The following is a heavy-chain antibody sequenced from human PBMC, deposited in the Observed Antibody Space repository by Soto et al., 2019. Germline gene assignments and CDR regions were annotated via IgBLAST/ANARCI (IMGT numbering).Heavy chain of an antibody. CDR1: GGSISSGGYY. J-gene: IGHJ5*02. CDR3: AREEVYSSLGFDP. CDR2: IYYSGST. V-gene: IGHV4-31*01. Sequence: QVQLQESGPGLVKPSQTLSLTCTVSGGSISSGGYYWSWIRQHPGKGLEWIGYIYYSGSTYYNPSLIIEYTKPIDTSKNHFSLKLSSVTAADTAVYYCAREEVYSSLGFDPWGQGTLFTVSS. D-gene: IGHD3-22*01.